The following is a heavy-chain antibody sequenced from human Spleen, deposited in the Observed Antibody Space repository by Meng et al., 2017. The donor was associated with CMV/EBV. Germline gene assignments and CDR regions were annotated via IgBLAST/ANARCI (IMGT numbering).Heavy chain of an antibody. J-gene: IGHJ3*02. D-gene: IGHD1-1*01. Sequence: SETLSLTCTVSGGSISSYYWSWIRQPPGKGLEWIGYIFHSGSTKYNPSLKSRVTISVDRSKNQFSLRLTSVTAADTAVYYCARVREVGYNWGFDIWGQGTMVTVSS. CDR1: GGSISSYY. CDR2: IFHSGST. CDR3: ARVREVGYNWGFDI. V-gene: IGHV4-59*01.